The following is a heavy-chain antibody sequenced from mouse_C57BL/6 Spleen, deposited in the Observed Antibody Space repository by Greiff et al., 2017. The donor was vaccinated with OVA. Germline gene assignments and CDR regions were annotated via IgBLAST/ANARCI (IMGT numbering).Heavy chain of an antibody. CDR3: ATNYDY. CDR2: INPNNGGT. D-gene: IGHD2-4*01. V-gene: IGHV1-26*01. Sequence: EVQLQQSGPELVKPGASVKISCKASGYTFTDYYMNWVKQSPGKSLEWIGDINPNNGGTSYNQKFKGKATLTVDKSSSTAYMELRSLTSEDSAVYYCATNYDYWGQGTLVTVSA. J-gene: IGHJ3*01. CDR1: GYTFTDYY.